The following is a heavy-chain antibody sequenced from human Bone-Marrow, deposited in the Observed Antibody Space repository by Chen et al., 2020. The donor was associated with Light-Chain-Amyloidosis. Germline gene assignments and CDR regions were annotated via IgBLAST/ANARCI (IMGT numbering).Heavy chain of an antibody. CDR3: AREGTAMGRGQFLNFFYYMDV. V-gene: IGHV4-61*02. CDR1: GASMNNGSHD. CDR2: IYTSGNT. Sequence: GSGPGLVKPSQTLSLTCSVYGASMNNGSHDWSWIRLPAGKGLEWIGRIYTSGNTNYSPSLKSRVTISVDTSKNQFSLKLNSVTAADTAVYYCAREGTAMGRGQFLNFFYYMDVWGKGTTVTVSS. D-gene: IGHD5-18*01. J-gene: IGHJ6*03.